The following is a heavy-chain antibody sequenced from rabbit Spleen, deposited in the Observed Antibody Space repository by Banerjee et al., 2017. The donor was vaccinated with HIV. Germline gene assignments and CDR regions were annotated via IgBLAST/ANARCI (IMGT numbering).Heavy chain of an antibody. V-gene: IGHV1S40*01. D-gene: IGHD1-1*01. CDR1: AFSLASYV. Sequence: QSLKESGGDLVKPGGPLALTCTISAFSLASYVMCWVRQAPGKGLEWIACIGGSGGNTYYATWAKGRFTITKSTSRNAVTLQMTSLTAADTATYFCARDGSGTFAYDYFNLWGPGTLVTVS. CDR2: IGGSGGNT. J-gene: IGHJ4*01. CDR3: ARDGSGTFAYDYFNL.